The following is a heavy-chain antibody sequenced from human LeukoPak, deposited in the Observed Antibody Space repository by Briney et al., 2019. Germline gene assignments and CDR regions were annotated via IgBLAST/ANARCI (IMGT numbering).Heavy chain of an antibody. D-gene: IGHD3-10*01. CDR3: ASIGTEPRLASNWFDP. Sequence: PSETLSLTCAVYGGSFSGYYWSWIRQPPGKGLEWIGEINHSGSTNYNPSLKSRVTISVDTSKNQFSLKLSSVTAAGTAVYYCASIGTEPRLASNWFDPWGQGTLVTVSS. CDR2: INHSGST. J-gene: IGHJ5*02. V-gene: IGHV4-34*01. CDR1: GGSFSGYY.